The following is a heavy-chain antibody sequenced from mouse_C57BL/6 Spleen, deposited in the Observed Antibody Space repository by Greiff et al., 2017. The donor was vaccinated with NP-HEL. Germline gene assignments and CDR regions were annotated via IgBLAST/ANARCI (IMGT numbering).Heavy chain of an antibody. J-gene: IGHJ2*01. CDR1: GYTFANYW. V-gene: IGHV1-69*01. D-gene: IGHD1-1*02. CDR2: IDPSDSYT. Sequence: QVQLQQPGAELVMPGASVKLSCKASGYTFANYWIHWVKQRPGQGLEWIGEIDPSDSYTNYNQNFKGKSTLTVDTSSSTAYMQLSSLTSEDSSVYYCARWGGDYVDYWGQGTTLTVSS. CDR3: ARWGGDYVDY.